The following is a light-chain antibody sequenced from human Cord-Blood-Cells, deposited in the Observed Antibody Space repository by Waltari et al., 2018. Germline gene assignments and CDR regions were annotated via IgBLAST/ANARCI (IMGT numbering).Light chain of an antibody. J-gene: IGKJ5*01. CDR3: QQYNNWPLT. CDR2: GAS. Sequence: IVLTHSPATPSVSPGERATLSCRASQRVSSNLAWYQQKPGQAPRLLIYGASTRATGIPARFSGSGSGTEFTLTISSLQSEDFAVYYCQQYNNWPLTFGQGTRLEIK. V-gene: IGKV3-15*01. CDR1: QRVSSN.